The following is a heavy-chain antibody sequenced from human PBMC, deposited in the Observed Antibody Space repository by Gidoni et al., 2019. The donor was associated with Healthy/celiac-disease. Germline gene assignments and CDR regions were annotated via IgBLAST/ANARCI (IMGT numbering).Heavy chain of an antibody. V-gene: IGHV3-7*01. Sequence: EPQLVGSGGGLVHPGGSLILPSAASGFPFSRYWMSWVRQAPGKGLEWVANIKQDGSEKYYVASVKGRFTISGDNAKSSLYLQRNSLRAEDTAVYYCARDTPDAYFDLWGRGTLVTVSS. CDR2: IKQDGSEK. CDR3: ARDTPDAYFDL. CDR1: GFPFSRYW. J-gene: IGHJ2*01.